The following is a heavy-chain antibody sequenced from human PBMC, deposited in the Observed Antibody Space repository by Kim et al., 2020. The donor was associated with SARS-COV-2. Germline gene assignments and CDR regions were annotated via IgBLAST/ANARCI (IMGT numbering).Heavy chain of an antibody. D-gene: IGHD3-22*01. CDR2: IYYSGST. CDR3: ARHVPYYYDSSGYTDY. V-gene: IGHV4-39*01. Sequence: SETLSLTCTVSGGSISSSSYYWGWIRQPPGKGLEWIGSIYYSGSTYYNPSLKSRVTISVDTSKNQFSLKLSSVTAADTAVYYCARHVPYYYDSSGYTDYWGQGTLVTVSS. CDR1: GGSISSSSYY. J-gene: IGHJ4*02.